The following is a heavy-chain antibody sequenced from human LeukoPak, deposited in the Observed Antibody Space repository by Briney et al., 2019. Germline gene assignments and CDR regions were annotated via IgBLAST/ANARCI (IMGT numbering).Heavy chain of an antibody. CDR3: ARDGIAVAGTDYYGMDV. V-gene: IGHV1-18*04. D-gene: IGHD6-19*01. J-gene: IGHJ6*02. Sequence: GASVKVSCKASGYTFTGYYMHWVRQAPGQGLEWMGWISAYNGNTNYAQKLQGRVTMTTDTSTSTAYMELRSLRSDDTAVYYCARDGIAVAGTDYYGMDVWGQGTTVTVSS. CDR1: GYTFTGYY. CDR2: ISAYNGNT.